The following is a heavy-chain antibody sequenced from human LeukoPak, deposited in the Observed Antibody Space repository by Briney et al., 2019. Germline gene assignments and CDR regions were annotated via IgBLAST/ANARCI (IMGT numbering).Heavy chain of an antibody. Sequence: PSETLSLTCTVSGGSISSYYWSWIRQPPGKGLEWIGYIYYSGSTNYNPSLKSRVTISVDTSKNQFSLKLSSVTAADTAVYYCARDNLWFGEGDAFDIWGQGTMVTVSS. CDR2: IYYSGST. D-gene: IGHD3-10*01. CDR1: GGSISSYY. CDR3: ARDNLWFGEGDAFDI. J-gene: IGHJ3*02. V-gene: IGHV4-59*01.